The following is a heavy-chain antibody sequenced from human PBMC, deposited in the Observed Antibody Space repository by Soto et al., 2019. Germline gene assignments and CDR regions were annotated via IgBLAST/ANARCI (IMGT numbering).Heavy chain of an antibody. Sequence: QVQLQESGPGLVEPSQTLSLTCSFSGGSISSCGYWWHWVRQPPMQGLEWIWYVYYGGDPYYNPSLKRRFFLSLDASKSQCSLELGSVTTADTALYYCARDRANHLLQHYGVAVCGHGTTVTVSS. J-gene: IGHJ6*02. V-gene: IGHV4-31*03. D-gene: IGHD2-15*01. CDR2: VYYGGDP. CDR3: ARDRANHLLQHYGVAV. CDR1: GGSISSCGYW.